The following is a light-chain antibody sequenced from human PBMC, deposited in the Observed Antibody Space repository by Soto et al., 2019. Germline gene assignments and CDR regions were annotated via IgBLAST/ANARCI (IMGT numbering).Light chain of an antibody. J-gene: IGKJ1*01. Sequence: EIVMTQSPSTLSVSPGERATLSCRASHSVSSDLAWYQQKPGQAPRLLIYGASTRATGIPVRFSSSGSGTEFTLTISSLQSEDSAVYYCQQYNRWPSWTFGQGTKVEIK. CDR3: QQYNRWPSWT. CDR1: HSVSSD. V-gene: IGKV3-15*01. CDR2: GAS.